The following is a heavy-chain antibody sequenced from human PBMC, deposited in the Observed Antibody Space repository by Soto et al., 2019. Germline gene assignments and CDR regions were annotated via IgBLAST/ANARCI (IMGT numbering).Heavy chain of an antibody. V-gene: IGHV1-46*01. CDR1: GYTFTSNY. J-gene: IGHJ5*02. CDR2: IHPPDGRT. CDR3: ERDNSWDYGSGLMAWWFDP. Sequence: QVQLVQSGAEVKKPGASVKVSCKASGYTFTSNYMHWVRQAPGQGLEWMGLIHPPDGRTWYAEKSQGRITMTRPKCTSTDYMELSSPRSADTAIYCCERDNSWDYGSGLMAWWFDPWGQGTLVTVSS. D-gene: IGHD3-10*01.